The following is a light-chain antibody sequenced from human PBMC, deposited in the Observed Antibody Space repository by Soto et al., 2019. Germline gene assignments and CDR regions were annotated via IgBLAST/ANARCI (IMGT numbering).Light chain of an antibody. CDR3: SSYTSSSTLDV. J-gene: IGLJ1*01. CDR1: SSDVGGYNY. CDR2: DVS. Sequence: QSALTQPASVSGSPGQSITISCTGTSSDVGGYNYVSWYQQLPGKAPKLIIYDVSNRPSGVSNRFSASKSANAASLTISGLQAEDEADYYCSSYTSSSTLDVFGTGTKVTVL. V-gene: IGLV2-14*03.